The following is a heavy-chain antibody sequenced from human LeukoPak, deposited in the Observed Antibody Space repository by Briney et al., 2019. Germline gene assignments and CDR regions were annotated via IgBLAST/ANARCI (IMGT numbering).Heavy chain of an antibody. J-gene: IGHJ4*02. CDR3: ARTARVFDF. Sequence: KPSETLSLTCTVSGGSITSYYWGWIRQPPGKGLECIAYIAHSGDTNYNPSLKSRATISMDTSKNQFSLKLNSVTAADTAVYYCARTARVFDFWGQGIQVTVSS. D-gene: IGHD5-18*01. CDR2: IAHSGDT. CDR1: GGSITSYY. V-gene: IGHV4-4*09.